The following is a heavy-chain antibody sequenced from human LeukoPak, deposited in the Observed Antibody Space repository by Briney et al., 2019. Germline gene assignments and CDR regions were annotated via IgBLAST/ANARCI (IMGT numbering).Heavy chain of an antibody. J-gene: IGHJ3*02. CDR2: IFYSGST. CDR3: ARAEGAASHI. Sequence: PSETLSLTCTVSGGSISTSNYYWGWIRQPPGKGLEWIGNIFYSGSTYYSPSLRSRVTISLDTSRNQFSLKLNSVTAADTGVYFCARAEGAASHIWGQGTMVSVSS. D-gene: IGHD3-16*01. V-gene: IGHV4-39*07. CDR1: GGSISTSNYY.